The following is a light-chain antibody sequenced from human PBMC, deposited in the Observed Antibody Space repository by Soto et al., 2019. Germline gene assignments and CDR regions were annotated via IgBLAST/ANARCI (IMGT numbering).Light chain of an antibody. CDR1: QSVSSSY. CDR2: GAS. CDR3: DKYGCRPWT. Sequence: EIVLTQSPGTLSLSPGERATLSCRASQSVSSSYLAWYQQKPGQAPRLLIYGASSRATGIPDRFSGSGSGTAFTVTIGRLDPEDFPVYDCDKYGCRPWTGSQGNEVEIK. J-gene: IGKJ1*01. V-gene: IGKV3-20*01.